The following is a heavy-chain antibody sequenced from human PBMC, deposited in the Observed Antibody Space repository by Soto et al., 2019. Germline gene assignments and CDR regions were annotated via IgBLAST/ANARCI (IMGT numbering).Heavy chain of an antibody. V-gene: IGHV1-2*02. Sequence: SVKVSCKASGYSFIGYYMHWVRQAPGQGLEWMGWINPKSGVTNYAQKFQGRVTMTRDTSITTAYMELSSLRSDDTAVYYCARGDVSWFDPWGQGTLVTVSS. CDR3: ARGDVSWFDP. J-gene: IGHJ5*02. D-gene: IGHD2-21*02. CDR1: GYSFIGYY. CDR2: INPKSGVT.